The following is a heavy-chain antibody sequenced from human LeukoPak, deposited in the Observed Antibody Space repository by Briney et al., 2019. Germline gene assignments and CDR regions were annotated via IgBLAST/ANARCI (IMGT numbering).Heavy chain of an antibody. CDR2: IIPIFGTA. CDR3: ARDGIAAAGTFHYYYYMDV. J-gene: IGHJ6*03. Sequence: SVKVSCKASGGTFSSYAISWVRQAPGQGLEWMGGIIPIFGTANYAQKFQGRVTITADKSTSTAYMELSSLRSEDTAVYYCARDGIAAAGTFHYYYYMDVWGKGTTVTVSS. CDR1: GGTFSSYA. V-gene: IGHV1-69*06. D-gene: IGHD6-13*01.